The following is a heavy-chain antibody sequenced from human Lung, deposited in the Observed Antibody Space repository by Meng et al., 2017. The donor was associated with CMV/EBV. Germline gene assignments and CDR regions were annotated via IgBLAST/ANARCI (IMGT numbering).Heavy chain of an antibody. Sequence: SETLSLTCTVSGGSISSYYWSWIRQPPGKGLEWIGYIYYSGSTNYNPSLKSRVTISVDTSKNQFSLKLSSVTAADTAVYYCARDCSSTSCLDAVEIWGQGTIVTISS. CDR3: ARDCSSTSCLDAVEI. D-gene: IGHD2-2*01. CDR2: IYYSGST. J-gene: IGHJ3*02. V-gene: IGHV4-59*01. CDR1: GGSISSYY.